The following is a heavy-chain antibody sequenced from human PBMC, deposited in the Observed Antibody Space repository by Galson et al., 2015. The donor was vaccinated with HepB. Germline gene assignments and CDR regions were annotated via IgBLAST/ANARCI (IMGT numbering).Heavy chain of an antibody. J-gene: IGHJ4*02. CDR1: GYSFTSYW. Sequence: QSGAEVKKPGESLKISCKGSGYSFTSYWISWVRQMPGKGLEWMGRIDPSDSYTNYSPSFQGHVTISADKSISTAYLQWSSLKASDTAMYYCASFSWIAAAGTKVPFDYWGQGTLVTVSS. V-gene: IGHV5-10-1*01. CDR2: IDPSDSYT. D-gene: IGHD6-13*01. CDR3: ASFSWIAAAGTKVPFDY.